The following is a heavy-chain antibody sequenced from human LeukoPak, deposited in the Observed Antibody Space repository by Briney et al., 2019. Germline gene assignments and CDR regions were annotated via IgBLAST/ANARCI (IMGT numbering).Heavy chain of an antibody. J-gene: IGHJ5*02. CDR3: ARGGVGHWFDP. V-gene: IGHV4-59*01. Sequence: RQPPGKGLEWIGYIYYSGSTNYNPSLKSRVTISVDTSKNQFSLKLSSVTAADTAVYYCARGGVGHWFDPWGQGTLVTVSS. CDR2: IYYSGST. D-gene: IGHD3-10*01.